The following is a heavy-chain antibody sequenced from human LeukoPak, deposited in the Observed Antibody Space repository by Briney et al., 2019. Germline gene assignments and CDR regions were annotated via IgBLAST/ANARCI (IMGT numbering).Heavy chain of an antibody. CDR2: MSGSGDRT. CDR1: GFSFSSHG. D-gene: IGHD2-2*01. Sequence: GGSLRLSCAASGFSFSSHGMGWVRQAPGKGLEWVSVMSGSGDRTDYADSVKGRFTISRDNSKNSLYLQMSSLRDEDTAVYYCAVARVGDYFDYWGQGTLVTVSS. V-gene: IGHV3-23*01. J-gene: IGHJ4*02. CDR3: AVARVGDYFDY.